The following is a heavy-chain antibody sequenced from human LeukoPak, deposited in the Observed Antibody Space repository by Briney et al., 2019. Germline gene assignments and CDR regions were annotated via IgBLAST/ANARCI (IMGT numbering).Heavy chain of an antibody. J-gene: IGHJ4*02. Sequence: SETLSLTCAVSGYSISSGYYWGWIRQPPGKGLEWIGSIYHSGSTYYNPSLKSRVTISVDTSKNQVSPKLSSVTAADTAVYYCARLGESLGINYWGQGTLVTVSS. V-gene: IGHV4-38-2*01. CDR2: IYHSGST. D-gene: IGHD7-27*01. CDR1: GYSISSGYY. CDR3: ARLGESLGINY.